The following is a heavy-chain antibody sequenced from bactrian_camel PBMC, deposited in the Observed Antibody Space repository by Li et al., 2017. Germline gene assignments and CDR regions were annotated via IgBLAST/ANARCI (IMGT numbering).Heavy chain of an antibody. CDR2: ISRSGGNT. J-gene: IGHJ4*01. D-gene: IGHD4*01. V-gene: IGHV3S1*01. CDR3: AKDQNKEYNEYDAFDH. Sequence: HVQLVESGGGLVQPGESLRLSCAASGFIFRDHYMNWVRQAPGKEREGVSCISRSGGNTYYADSVKGRFTISRDNAKNTLYLQMNSLKSEDTAMYYCAKDQNKEYNEYDAFDHWGQGTQVTVS. CDR1: GFIFRDHY.